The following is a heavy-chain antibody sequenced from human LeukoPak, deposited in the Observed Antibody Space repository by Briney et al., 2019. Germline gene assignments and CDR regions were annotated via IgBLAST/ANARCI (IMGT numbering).Heavy chain of an antibody. CDR1: GFDFSNQA. Sequence: GGSLRLSCAASGFDFSNQAMSWVRQAPGKGLEWVSGISGGGGATYSADSVKGRFTISRDNSKNTMYLQMKSLRVEDTALYYCATISGNFDYLDYWGQGTLVTVSS. D-gene: IGHD1-26*01. CDR2: ISGGGGAT. J-gene: IGHJ4*02. CDR3: ATISGNFDYLDY. V-gene: IGHV3-23*01.